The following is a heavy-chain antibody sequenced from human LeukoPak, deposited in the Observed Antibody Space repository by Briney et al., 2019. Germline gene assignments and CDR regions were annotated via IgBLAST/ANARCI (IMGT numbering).Heavy chain of an antibody. CDR2: IDSGSINT. J-gene: IGHJ3*02. CDR3: ARDLRAYFYGSANGFDI. Sequence: GGSLRLSCAAPGFTFSNYVMTWVRQAPGKGLEWVSTIDSGSINTFYADSVKGRFTISRDNSKNTLYLQMNSLRAEDTALYFCARDLRAYFYGSANGFDIWGQGTMVTVSS. V-gene: IGHV3-23*01. D-gene: IGHD3-10*01. CDR1: GFTFSNYV.